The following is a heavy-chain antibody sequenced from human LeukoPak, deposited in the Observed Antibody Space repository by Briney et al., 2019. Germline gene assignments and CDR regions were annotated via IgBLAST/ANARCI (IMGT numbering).Heavy chain of an antibody. J-gene: IGHJ4*02. CDR3: AADGHSGSYYIDY. CDR1: GGTFSSYA. V-gene: IGHV1-58*02. CDR2: IVVGSGNT. Sequence: SVKVSCKASGGTFSSYAISWVRQARGQRLEWIGWIVVGSGNTNYAQKFQERVTITRDMSTSTAYMELSSLRSEDTAVYYCAADGHSGSYYIDYWGQGTLVTVSS. D-gene: IGHD1-26*01.